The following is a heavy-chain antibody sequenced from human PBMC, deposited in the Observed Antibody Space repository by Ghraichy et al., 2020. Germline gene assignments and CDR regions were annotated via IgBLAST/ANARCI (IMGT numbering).Heavy chain of an antibody. Sequence: GGSLRLSCAASQFTFSSYEMNWVRQAPGKGLEWVAYIRPSGETVYYADSVKGRFTISRDNARKSLYLQINSLRGEDTAVYYCARGGSCSDGFCYMFNAFDIWGQGTMVTVSS. CDR2: IRPSGETV. V-gene: IGHV3-48*03. J-gene: IGHJ3*02. CDR3: ARGGSCSDGFCYMFNAFDI. D-gene: IGHD2-15*01. CDR1: QFTFSSYE.